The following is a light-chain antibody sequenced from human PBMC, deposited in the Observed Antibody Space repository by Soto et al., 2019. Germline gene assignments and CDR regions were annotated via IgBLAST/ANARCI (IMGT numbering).Light chain of an antibody. J-gene: IGLJ3*02. CDR3: ASWDDSLTGLV. Sequence: QSVLTQPPSASGTPGQRVTISCSGSSSNIGSNAISWYQQLPATAPKLLIYSNNRRPSGVPDRFSGSKSRTSASLAITGLQSEDEADYYCASWDDSLTGLVFGGGTKLTVL. CDR2: SNN. V-gene: IGLV1-44*01. CDR1: SSNIGSNA.